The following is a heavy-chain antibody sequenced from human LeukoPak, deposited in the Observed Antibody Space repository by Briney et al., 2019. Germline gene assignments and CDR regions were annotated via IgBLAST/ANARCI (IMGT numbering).Heavy chain of an antibody. J-gene: IGHJ3*02. V-gene: IGHV1-2*02. D-gene: IGHD3-16*01. CDR1: GYTFTGYY. Sequence: ASVKVSCKASGYTFTGYYMHWVRQAPGQGLEWMGWINPNSGGTNYAQKFQGRVTLTRVTSITTAYMELSGLRSDDTAVYSCARDFFDIRLGADALHIWGQGTMVTVSS. CDR3: ARDFFDIRLGADALHI. CDR2: INPNSGGT.